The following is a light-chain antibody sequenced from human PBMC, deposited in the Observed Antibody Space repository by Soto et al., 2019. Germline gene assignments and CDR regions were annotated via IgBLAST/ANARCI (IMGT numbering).Light chain of an antibody. CDR2: DAS. J-gene: IGKJ1*01. CDR3: QQYNSYPWT. V-gene: IGKV1-5*01. Sequence: DIQMTQSPSTLSASVGDRVTITCRASQSISSWLAWYQQKPGKAPKLLIYDASSLESGVPSRFSGSGSGTEFTLTFSSLQPDDFATYYCQQYNSYPWTFGQGTKVESK. CDR1: QSISSW.